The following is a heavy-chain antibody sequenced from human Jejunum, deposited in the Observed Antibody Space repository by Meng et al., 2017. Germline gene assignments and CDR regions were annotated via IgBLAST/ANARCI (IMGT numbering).Heavy chain of an antibody. Sequence: ASVKVSCKASGYNFNNYDISWVRQAPGQGLEWLGWISGNTGNTNYAHDLRGRVTLTRDTSTSTAYMELGSLRSDDTAVYYCARGSGSSSRGYDYWGRGTLVTVSS. V-gene: IGHV1-18*01. CDR3: ARGSGSSSRGYDY. CDR2: ISGNTGNT. J-gene: IGHJ4*02. D-gene: IGHD6-19*01. CDR1: GYNFNNYD.